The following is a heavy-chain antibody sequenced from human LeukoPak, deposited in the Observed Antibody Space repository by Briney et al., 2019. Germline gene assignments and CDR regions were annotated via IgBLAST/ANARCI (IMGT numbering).Heavy chain of an antibody. CDR2: IYYSGST. Sequence: SETLSLTCTVSGGSISSYYWSWIRQPPGKGLEWIGYIYYSGSTNYNPSPKSRVTISVDTSKNQFSLKLSSVTAADTAVYYCARDGRDGYNRFDYWGQGTLVTVSS. CDR1: GGSISSYY. D-gene: IGHD5-24*01. J-gene: IGHJ4*02. V-gene: IGHV4-59*01. CDR3: ARDGRDGYNRFDY.